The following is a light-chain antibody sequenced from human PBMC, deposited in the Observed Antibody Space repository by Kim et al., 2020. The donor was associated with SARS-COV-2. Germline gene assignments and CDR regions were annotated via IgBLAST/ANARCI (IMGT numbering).Light chain of an antibody. Sequence: QSALTQPASVSGSPGQSITISCTGTSSDVGHYNSVSWYQQHPGKAPKLMIYDVTKRPSGVSIRFSGPKSGTTASLTISGLQAEDEADYYCNSYTSSTSDVFGTGTKVTVL. J-gene: IGLJ1*01. V-gene: IGLV2-14*01. CDR2: DVT. CDR1: SSDVGHYNS. CDR3: NSYTSSTSDV.